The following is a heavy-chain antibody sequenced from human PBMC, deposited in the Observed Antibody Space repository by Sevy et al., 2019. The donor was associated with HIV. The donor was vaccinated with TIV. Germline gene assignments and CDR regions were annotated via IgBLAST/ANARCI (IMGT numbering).Heavy chain of an antibody. J-gene: IGHJ6*02. D-gene: IGHD3-22*01. CDR3: AQEDTSGYF. CDR1: TFTFHTYV. CDR2: ISASGGYT. V-gene: IGHV3-23*01. Sequence: GGFLRLSCAASTFTFHTYVMSWVRQAPEKGLEWVSTISASGGYTYYADSVKGRFTISRDNSKNTVYLQMNSLSDEDTAVYYCAQEDTSGYFWGQGTTVSVSS.